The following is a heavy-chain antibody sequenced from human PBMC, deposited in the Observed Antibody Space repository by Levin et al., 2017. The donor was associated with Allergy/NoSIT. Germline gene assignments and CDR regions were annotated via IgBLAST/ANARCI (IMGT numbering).Heavy chain of an antibody. J-gene: IGHJ6*02. CDR3: ARDFLGSSGIYYYYGMDV. Sequence: GGSLRLSCAASGFTFSSYNMNWVRQAPGKGLEWVSSISSSSSYIYYADSLKGRFTISRDNTKNSLYLQMNSLRAEDTAVYYCARDFLGSSGIYYYYGMDVWGQGTTVTVSS. CDR2: ISSSSSYI. V-gene: IGHV3-21*01. CDR1: GFTFSSYN. D-gene: IGHD6-13*01.